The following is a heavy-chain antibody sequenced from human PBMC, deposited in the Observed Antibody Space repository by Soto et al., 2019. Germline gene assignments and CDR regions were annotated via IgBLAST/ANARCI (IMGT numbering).Heavy chain of an antibody. Sequence: EVQLLESGGGLVQPGGSLRISCAASGFTFSSYAMSWVRQAPGKGLECLSTISGSGGSAHYADSVKGRFTITRDNSKNTLHLQMNSLRAEDTAVYYCAKASDYDDILTGLHWGQGTLVTVSA. CDR3: AKASDYDDILTGLH. V-gene: IGHV3-23*01. CDR1: GFTFSSYA. CDR2: ISGSGGSA. D-gene: IGHD3-9*01. J-gene: IGHJ4*02.